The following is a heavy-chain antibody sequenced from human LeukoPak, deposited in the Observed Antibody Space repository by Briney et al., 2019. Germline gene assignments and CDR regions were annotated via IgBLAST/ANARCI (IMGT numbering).Heavy chain of an antibody. Sequence: GGSLRLSCAASGFTFSSYAMSWVRQAPGKGLEWISTISGSGGSTYYADSVKGRFTISRDNSKNTLSLQMNSLRAEDTAVYYCAKDRGTYYFYFDYWGQGTLVTVSS. J-gene: IGHJ4*02. CDR3: AKDRGTYYFYFDY. CDR2: ISGSGGST. CDR1: GFTFSSYA. D-gene: IGHD1-26*01. V-gene: IGHV3-23*01.